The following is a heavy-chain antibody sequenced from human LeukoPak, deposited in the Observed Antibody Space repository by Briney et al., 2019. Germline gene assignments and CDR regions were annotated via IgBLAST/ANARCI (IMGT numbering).Heavy chain of an antibody. D-gene: IGHD1-26*01. Sequence: SVKVSCKASGGTFSSYAIIWVRQPPGQGLEWMGGSIPIFGTANYAQKFQDRVTITTDESTSTAYTEPVSLISEDTTVYYCARDGVGVTSVSWGQGNLVTVSS. CDR3: ARDGVGVTSVS. V-gene: IGHV1-69*05. CDR1: GGTFSSYA. CDR2: SIPIFGTA. J-gene: IGHJ4*02.